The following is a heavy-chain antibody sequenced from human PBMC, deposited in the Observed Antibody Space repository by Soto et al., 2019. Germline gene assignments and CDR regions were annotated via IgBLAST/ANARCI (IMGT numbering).Heavy chain of an antibody. CDR2: ISSSSSYT. CDR1: GFTFSDYY. D-gene: IGHD3-22*01. CDR3: ARIDDSSGYYVDY. V-gene: IGHV3-11*06. Sequence: GGSLRLSCAASGFTFSDYYMSWIRQAPGKGLEWVSYISSSSSYTNYADSVKGRFTISRDNAKNSLYLQMNSLRAEDTAVYYCARIDDSSGYYVDYWGQGTLVTVSS. J-gene: IGHJ4*02.